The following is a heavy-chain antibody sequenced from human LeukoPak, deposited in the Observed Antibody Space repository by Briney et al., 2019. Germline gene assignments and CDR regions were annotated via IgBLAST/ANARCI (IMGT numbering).Heavy chain of an antibody. J-gene: IGHJ4*02. CDR3: ARDSGRWLQLGPFDY. D-gene: IGHD5-24*01. CDR1: GFTFSSYG. V-gene: IGHV3-23*01. CDR2: ISGSGGST. Sequence: GGSLRLSCAASGFTFSSYGMSWVRQAPGKGLEWVSAISGSGGSTYYADSVKGRFTISRDNAKNSLYLQMNSLRAKDTAVYYCARDSGRWLQLGPFDYWGQGTLVTVSS.